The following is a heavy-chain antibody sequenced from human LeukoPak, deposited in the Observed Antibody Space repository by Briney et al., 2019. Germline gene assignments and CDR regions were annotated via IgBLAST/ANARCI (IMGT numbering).Heavy chain of an antibody. CDR2: IKSGATTM. CDR3: ATAHFRPY. V-gene: IGHV3-11*01. CDR1: GFSFSGYY. J-gene: IGHJ4*02. Sequence: PGGSLRLSCEASGFSFSGYYMTWIRQPPGKGLEWIAYIKSGATTMYYADSVRGRFTISRDDSKNSLSLQMKSLRAEDTAVYYCATAHFRPYWGQGTLVTVSS.